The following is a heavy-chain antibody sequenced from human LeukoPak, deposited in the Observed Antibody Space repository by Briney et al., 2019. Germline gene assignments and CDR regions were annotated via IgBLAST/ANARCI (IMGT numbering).Heavy chain of an antibody. Sequence: GASVKVSCKASGYTFTGYYMHWVRQAPGQGLEWMGWINPNSGGTNCAQKFQGRVTMTRDTSISTAYMELSRLRSDDTAVYYCARDRYSGYSEINWFDPWGQGTLVTVSS. CDR2: INPNSGGT. CDR3: ARDRYSGYSEINWFDP. J-gene: IGHJ5*02. CDR1: GYTFTGYY. V-gene: IGHV1-2*02. D-gene: IGHD5-12*01.